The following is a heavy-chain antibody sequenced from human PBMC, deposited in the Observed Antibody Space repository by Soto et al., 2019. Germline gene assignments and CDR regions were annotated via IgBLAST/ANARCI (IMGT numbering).Heavy chain of an antibody. CDR2: IYGGGNGP. D-gene: IGHD2-2*03. J-gene: IGHJ4*02. V-gene: IGHV3-23*01. CDR3: ANMEGMDPWAYSFDY. CDR1: GFTFSDFA. Sequence: EVQVLESGGGLVQPGGSLRLSCAATGFTFSDFAMSWVRQAPGKGLEWVSRIYGGGNGPHYADSVKGPVTISRDNSKNTLYLQMNSLRAEDTAVYYCANMEGMDPWAYSFDYWGQGTLVTVSS.